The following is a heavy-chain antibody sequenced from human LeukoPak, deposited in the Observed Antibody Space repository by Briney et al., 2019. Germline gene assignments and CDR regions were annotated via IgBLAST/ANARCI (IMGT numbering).Heavy chain of an antibody. D-gene: IGHD1-20*01. Sequence: PSETLSLTCTVSGGSISRYCWSWVRQPPGKGLEYIGNIYYSGSTNYNPSLKSRVTISLDTSRSQFSLKLTSVTAADTAVYYCARELYNWIGRRHAIDIWGQGTMVTVSS. CDR2: IYYSGST. CDR1: GGSISRYC. CDR3: ARELYNWIGRRHAIDI. J-gene: IGHJ3*02. V-gene: IGHV4-59*01.